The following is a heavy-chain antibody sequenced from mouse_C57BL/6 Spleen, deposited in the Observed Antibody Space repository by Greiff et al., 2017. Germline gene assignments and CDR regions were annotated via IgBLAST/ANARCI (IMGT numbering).Heavy chain of an antibody. CDR2: IHPSDSDT. V-gene: IGHV1-74*01. D-gene: IGHD1-1*01. CDR1: GYTFTSYW. J-gene: IGHJ3*01. CDR3: AIGGYDYGSSPFAY. Sequence: QVQLQQPGAELVKPGASVKVSCKASGYTFTSYWMNWVKQRPGQGLEWIGRIHPSDSDTNYNQKFKGKATLTVDKSSSTASMQLSSLTSEDYAVYDCAIGGYDYGSSPFAYWGQGTLVTVSA.